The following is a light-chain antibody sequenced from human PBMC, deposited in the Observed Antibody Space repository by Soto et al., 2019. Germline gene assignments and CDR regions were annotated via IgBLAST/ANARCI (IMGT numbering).Light chain of an antibody. V-gene: IGKV1-39*01. J-gene: IGKJ2*01. CDR3: QRSYSIPYT. CDR2: AAF. CDR1: QSISNY. Sequence: DTQMTQSPSSLSASVGDRVTITCRASQSISNYLNWYQQKPGKAPKLLIYAAFSLQSGVPSRFSGSGSGTDFSLTISRLQPEGFATYYCQRSYSIPYTFGQGTKLEIK.